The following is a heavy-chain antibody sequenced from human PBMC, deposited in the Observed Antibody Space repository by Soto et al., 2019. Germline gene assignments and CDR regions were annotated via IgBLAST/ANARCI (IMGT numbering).Heavy chain of an antibody. CDR3: ARDPNGAVDY. Sequence: QVQLVESGGGVVQPGRSLRLSCAASGFTFSSYGVHWVRHAPGKGLEWVAVIWYDGSNKYYADSVKGRFTISRDNSKNTLYLQMNSLRAEETAVYYCARDPNGAVDYWGQGTLVTVSS. CDR2: IWYDGSNK. V-gene: IGHV3-33*01. D-gene: IGHD4-17*01. J-gene: IGHJ4*02. CDR1: GFTFSSYG.